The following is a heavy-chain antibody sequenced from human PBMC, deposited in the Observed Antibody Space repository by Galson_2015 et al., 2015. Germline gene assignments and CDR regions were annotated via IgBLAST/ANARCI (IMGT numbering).Heavy chain of an antibody. J-gene: IGHJ4*03. CDR1: GFTFSSCG. V-gene: IGHV3-33*01. CDR2: IWYDGSNK. CDR3: ARDPNSCYFHY. Sequence: SLRLSCAASGFTFSSCGMHWVRQAPGKGLEWVAVIWYDGSNKYYADSVKGRFTISRDNSKNTLYLQMNSLRAEDTAVYYCARDPNSCYFHYWGHRTLATVS.